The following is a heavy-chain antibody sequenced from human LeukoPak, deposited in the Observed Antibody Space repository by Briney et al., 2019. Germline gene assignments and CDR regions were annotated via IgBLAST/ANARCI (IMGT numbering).Heavy chain of an antibody. CDR3: ARDRLGDGYIREFDS. V-gene: IGHV3-21*04. Sequence: PGGSLRLSCAASGFTFSSYWMSWVRQAPGKGLEWVSSFGSDLTFTSYADSVKGRFTISRDNAESSIYLHMNSLRDDDTAIYYCARDRLGDGYIREFDSWGQGTLVTVSS. D-gene: IGHD5-24*01. J-gene: IGHJ4*02. CDR2: FGSDLTFT. CDR1: GFTFSSYW.